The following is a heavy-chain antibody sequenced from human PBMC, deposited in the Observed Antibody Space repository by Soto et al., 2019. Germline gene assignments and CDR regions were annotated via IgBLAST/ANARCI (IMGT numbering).Heavy chain of an antibody. CDR1: GASISSNY. CDR3: ATRTFGSNAFFDT. CDR2: IYFGGTT. J-gene: IGHJ4*02. Sequence: SENLSLTCSVSGASISSNYWSWVRKPPGKGLEWIGYIYFGGTTQSNPSLKSRAIISLDTSKNQFSLNLSSVTAADTAVYYCATRTFGSNAFFDTWGQGALVTVS. V-gene: IGHV4-59*08. D-gene: IGHD3-10*01.